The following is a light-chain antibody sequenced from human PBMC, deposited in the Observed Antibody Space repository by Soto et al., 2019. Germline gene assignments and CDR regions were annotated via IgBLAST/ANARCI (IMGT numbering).Light chain of an antibody. Sequence: EIVMTQSPATLSVSPGERANLSCRASQSVSSNLAWYQQNPGQAPRLLIYGASTRATGIPARFSGSGSGTEFTLTISSLQSEDFAVYYCQHYNNWPRTFGQGTKVEIK. V-gene: IGKV3-15*01. CDR1: QSVSSN. CDR3: QHYNNWPRT. J-gene: IGKJ1*01. CDR2: GAS.